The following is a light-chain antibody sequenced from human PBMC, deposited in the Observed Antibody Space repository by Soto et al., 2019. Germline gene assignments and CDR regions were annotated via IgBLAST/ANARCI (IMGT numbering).Light chain of an antibody. V-gene: IGKV1-39*01. CDR3: QQSYRAVT. J-gene: IGKJ5*01. Sequence: DIQMTQSPSSLSASVGYRFTITFRASQSISSYLNWYQQKPGKAPKLLIYAASHLQTGVPSRFRGTGSATHFTLTISSLQPEDFATYYCQQSYRAVTFGQGTRLEIK. CDR2: AAS. CDR1: QSISSY.